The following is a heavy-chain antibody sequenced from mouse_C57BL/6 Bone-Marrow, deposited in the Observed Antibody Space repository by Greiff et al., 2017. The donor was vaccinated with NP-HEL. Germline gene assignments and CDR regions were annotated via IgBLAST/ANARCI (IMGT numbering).Heavy chain of an antibody. V-gene: IGHV5-15*01. D-gene: IGHD1-1*01. CDR3: ARCDYGSSYRYFDV. J-gene: IGHJ1*03. CDR1: GFTFSDYG. CDR2: ISNLAYSI. Sequence: EVMVVESGGGLVQPGGSLKLSCAASGFTFSDYGMAWVRQAPRKGPEWVAFISNLAYSIYYADTVTGRVTLSRENANNTLYLEMSSLRSEDTAMYYCARCDYGSSYRYFDVWGTGTTVTVSS.